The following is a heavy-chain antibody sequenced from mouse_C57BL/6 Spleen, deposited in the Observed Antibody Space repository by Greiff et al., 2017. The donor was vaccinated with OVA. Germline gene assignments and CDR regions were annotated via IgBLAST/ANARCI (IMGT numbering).Heavy chain of an antibody. Sequence: QVQLQQPGAELVKPGASVKLSCKASGYTFTSYWMHWVKQRPGQGLEWIGMIHPNSGSTNYNEKFKSKATLTVDKSSSTAYMQLSSLTSEDSAVYYCAREGAVVAPDYWGKGTTLTVSS. CDR3: AREGAVVAPDY. CDR1: GYTFTSYW. V-gene: IGHV1-64*01. J-gene: IGHJ2*01. CDR2: IHPNSGST. D-gene: IGHD1-1*01.